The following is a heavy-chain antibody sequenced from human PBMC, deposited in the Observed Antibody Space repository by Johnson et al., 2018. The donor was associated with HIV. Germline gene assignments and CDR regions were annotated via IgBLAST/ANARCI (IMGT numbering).Heavy chain of an antibody. V-gene: IGHV3-74*03. CDR2: MNSDGSST. CDR1: GFTFSHYW. J-gene: IGHJ3*02. Sequence: VQLVESGGGLVQPGGSLTLSCAASGFTFSHYWMHWVRQAPGKGLVWVSRMNSDGSSTTYADSVKGRFTMSRDNAKKSLYLQMNSLRAEDTAVYYCAREEGTDILTRGDAFDIWGQGTMVTVSS. D-gene: IGHD3-9*01. CDR3: AREEGTDILTRGDAFDI.